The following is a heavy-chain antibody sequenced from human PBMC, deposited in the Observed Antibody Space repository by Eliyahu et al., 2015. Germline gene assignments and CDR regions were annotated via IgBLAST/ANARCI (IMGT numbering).Heavy chain of an antibody. Sequence: YGGSFSGYYWSWIRQPPGKGLEWIGEINHSGSTNYNPSLKSRVTISVDTSKNQFSLKLSSVTAADTAVYYCARGGHYGEIDYWGQGTLVTVSS. D-gene: IGHD4-17*01. J-gene: IGHJ4*02. CDR3: ARGGHYGEIDY. V-gene: IGHV4-34*01. CDR1: GGSFSGYY. CDR2: INHSGST.